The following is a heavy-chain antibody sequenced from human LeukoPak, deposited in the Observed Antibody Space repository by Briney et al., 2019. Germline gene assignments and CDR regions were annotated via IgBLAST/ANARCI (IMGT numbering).Heavy chain of an antibody. D-gene: IGHD2-2*01. CDR3: VREGLECSGSSCQRAAFDY. J-gene: IGHJ4*02. Sequence: GGSLRLFCAASGFTFTTYWMHWVRQVPGKGLVWVARIKGDGSSTRHADSMKGRFTISRDNAKNTLYLQMNSLRDEDTAVYYCVREGLECSGSSCQRAAFDYLGQGTLVTVSS. CDR1: GFTFTTYW. CDR2: IKGDGSST. V-gene: IGHV3-74*01.